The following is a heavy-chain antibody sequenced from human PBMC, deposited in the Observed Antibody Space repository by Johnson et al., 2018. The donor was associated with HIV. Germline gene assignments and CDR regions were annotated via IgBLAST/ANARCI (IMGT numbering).Heavy chain of an antibody. V-gene: IGHV3-64*01. Sequence: VQLVESGGGVVQPGRSLRLSCAASGFTFSSYAMHWVRQAPGKGLEYVSAISSNGGSTYYANSVKGRFTISRDNSKNTLYLQLNSLRAEDTAVYYCAREGAWELRPGAFDIWGQGTMVTVSS. CDR1: GFTFSSYA. J-gene: IGHJ3*02. CDR2: ISSNGGST. CDR3: AREGAWELRPGAFDI. D-gene: IGHD1-7*01.